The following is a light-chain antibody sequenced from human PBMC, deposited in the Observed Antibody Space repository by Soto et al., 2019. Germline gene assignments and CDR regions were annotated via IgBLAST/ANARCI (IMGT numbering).Light chain of an antibody. V-gene: IGLV2-8*01. CDR1: SSDVGAYNY. J-gene: IGLJ1*01. Sequence: QSALTQPPSASGSPGQSVTISCTGTSSDVGAYNYVSWYQQHPGKAPKLMIFEVSKRPSGVPDRFSASKSGNTASLTVSRLQAEDEADYHCSSHGGSNNFYVFGTGTKVTVL. CDR2: EVS. CDR3: SSHGGSNNFYV.